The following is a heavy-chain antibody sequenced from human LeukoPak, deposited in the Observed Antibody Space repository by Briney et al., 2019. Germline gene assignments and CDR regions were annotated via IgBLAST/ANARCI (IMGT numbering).Heavy chain of an antibody. J-gene: IGHJ6*02. CDR2: IFYTGST. V-gene: IGHV4-59*01. D-gene: IGHD2-15*01. CDR1: GGSISGYY. Sequence: PSETLSLTCTVSGGSISGYYWRWIPKPPGKGREWIGYIFYTGSTNYNPSLKGRVTISVDTSKNQFSLKLSSVTAADTAVYYCARDHPGWWVWGQGTTVTVSS. CDR3: ARDHPGWWV.